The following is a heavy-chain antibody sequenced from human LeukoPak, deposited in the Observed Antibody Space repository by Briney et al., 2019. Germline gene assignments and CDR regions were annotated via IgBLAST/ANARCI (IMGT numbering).Heavy chain of an antibody. V-gene: IGHV3-23*01. Sequence: PGGSLRLSCAASGFTFSNHAMSWFRQAPGKGLEWVSAISPPGGTTYFADSVKGRFNISRDNAKNSLYLQMNSLRADDTAVYYCARGGAAAGMMDWFDPWGQGTLVTVSS. CDR3: ARGGAAAGMMDWFDP. CDR2: ISPPGGTT. CDR1: GFTFSNHA. J-gene: IGHJ5*02. D-gene: IGHD6-13*01.